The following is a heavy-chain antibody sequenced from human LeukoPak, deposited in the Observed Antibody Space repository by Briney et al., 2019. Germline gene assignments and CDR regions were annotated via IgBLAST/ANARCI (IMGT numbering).Heavy chain of an antibody. D-gene: IGHD6-19*01. V-gene: IGHV3-15*01. CDR1: GFTFSDAW. J-gene: IGHJ4*02. CDR2: IKSKTYGATT. Sequence: PGGSLRLSCAASGFTFSDAWMRWVRQAPGKGLEWVGRIKSKTYGATTEYAAPVKDRFTISRDDSKNTLYLQMNSLKTEDTAVYYCATVDNSGSSPPFDYWGQGTLVTVSS. CDR3: ATVDNSGSSPPFDY.